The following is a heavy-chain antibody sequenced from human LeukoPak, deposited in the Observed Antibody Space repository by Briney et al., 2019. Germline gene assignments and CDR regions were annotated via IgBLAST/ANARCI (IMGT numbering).Heavy chain of an antibody. V-gene: IGHV3-23*01. CDR2: FRASDTST. J-gene: IGHJ5*02. CDR3: ARVEDSENDP. D-gene: IGHD2-15*01. Sequence: PGGSLRLSCAASGFTFSNYDMNWVRQAPGKGLEWVSSFRASDTSTYYADSVRGRFTISRDNAKNSLYLQMNSLRAEDTAVYYCARVEDSENDPWGQGTLVTVSS. CDR1: GFTFSNYD.